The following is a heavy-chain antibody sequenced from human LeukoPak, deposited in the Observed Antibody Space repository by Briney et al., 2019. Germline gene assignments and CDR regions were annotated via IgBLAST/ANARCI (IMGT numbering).Heavy chain of an antibody. D-gene: IGHD3-10*01. CDR2: ISYDGSNK. CDR3: ARGTLIIPFDY. V-gene: IGHV3-30-3*01. Sequence: GGSLRLSCAASGFTFSSYAMHWVRQAPGKGLEWVAVISYDGSNKYYADSVKGRFTISRDNSKNTLYLQMNSLRAEDTAVYYCARGTLIIPFDYWGQGTLVTVSS. J-gene: IGHJ4*02. CDR1: GFTFSSYA.